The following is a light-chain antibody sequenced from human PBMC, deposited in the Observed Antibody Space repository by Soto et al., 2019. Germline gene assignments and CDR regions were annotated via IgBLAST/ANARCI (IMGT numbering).Light chain of an antibody. CDR3: QQYNNRPPGWT. CDR2: GAS. Sequence: EIVMTQSPATLSVSPGERATLSCRASQSVRSNLAWYQQKPGQAPRLLIYGASTRATGIPARFSGSGSGTEFTLTISSLQSEDFAVYYCQQYNNRPPGWTFGQGTKVDIK. J-gene: IGKJ1*01. CDR1: QSVRSN. V-gene: IGKV3D-15*01.